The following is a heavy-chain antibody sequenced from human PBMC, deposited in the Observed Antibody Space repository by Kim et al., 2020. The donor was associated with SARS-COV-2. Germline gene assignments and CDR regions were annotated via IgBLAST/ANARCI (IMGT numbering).Heavy chain of an antibody. CDR3: AKGTTSTTYSATNY. D-gene: IGHD2-2*01. J-gene: IGHJ4*02. Sequence: GGSLRLSCAASGFTFSSYAMSWVRQAPGKGLEGGSSISGGAVTTYYADSVKGRFTISRDNSKNTLSLQMNSLRAEDTAVYYCAKGTTSTTYSATNYWGQGTLVTVSS. V-gene: IGHV3-23*01. CDR2: ISGGAVTT. CDR1: GFTFSSYA.